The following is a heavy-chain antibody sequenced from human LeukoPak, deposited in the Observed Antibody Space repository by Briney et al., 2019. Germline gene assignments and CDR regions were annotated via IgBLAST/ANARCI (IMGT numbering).Heavy chain of an antibody. CDR1: GGSMSSYY. CDR2: IYYSGST. CDR3: ARGARAGYNLEPFDY. V-gene: IGHV4-59*08. D-gene: IGHD5-24*01. J-gene: IGHJ4*02. Sequence: PSETLSLTCTVSGGSMSSYYWSWIRQPPGKGLEWIGYIYYSGSTKYNPSLKSRGTISVDTSKNQFSLKPSSVTAADTAVYYCARGARAGYNLEPFDYWGQGTLVTVSS.